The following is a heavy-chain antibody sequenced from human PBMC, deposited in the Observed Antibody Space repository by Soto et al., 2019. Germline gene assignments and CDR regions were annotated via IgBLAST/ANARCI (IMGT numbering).Heavy chain of an antibody. D-gene: IGHD6-19*01. Sequence: EVQLVESGGGLIQPGGSLRLSCAASGFAFSSYWMQWVRQAPGKGPVWVSRISSNGRNTTYADFVKGRFTISRDHAANTLHLQMSSLTDADTAVYYCVKASTVTGVGGYRWGQGTLVTVSS. J-gene: IGHJ5*02. V-gene: IGHV3-74*01. CDR3: VKASTVTGVGGYR. CDR2: ISSNGRNT. CDR1: GFAFSSYW.